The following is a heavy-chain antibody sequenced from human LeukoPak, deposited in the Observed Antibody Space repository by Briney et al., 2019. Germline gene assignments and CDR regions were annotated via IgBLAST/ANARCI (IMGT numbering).Heavy chain of an antibody. CDR1: GYTFTSYD. J-gene: IGHJ6*02. CDR3: ARGQGEIQLWSVLYGMDV. Sequence: ASVKVSCKASGYTFTSYDINWVRQATGQGLEWMGWMNPNSGNTGYAQKFQGRVAMTRNTSISTAYMELSSLRSEDTAVYYCARGQGEIQLWSVLYGMDVWGQGTTVTVSS. CDR2: MNPNSGNT. V-gene: IGHV1-8*01. D-gene: IGHD5-18*01.